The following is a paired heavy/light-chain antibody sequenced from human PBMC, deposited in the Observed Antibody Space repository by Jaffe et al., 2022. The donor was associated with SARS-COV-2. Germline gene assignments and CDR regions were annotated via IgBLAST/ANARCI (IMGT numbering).Heavy chain of an antibody. CDR1: GYTFTNYG. V-gene: IGHV1-18*01. J-gene: IGHJ6*03. CDR3: ARDGRCTRTSCYGGYYYMDV. Sequence: QVQLVQSGAEVKKPGASVKVSCKASGYTFTNYGISWVRQAPGQGLEWMGWISPDNGITNYAQKLQGRVTMTTDTSTRTAYMELRSLRSDDTAVYYCARDGRCTRTSCYGGYYYMDVWGKGTTVTVSS. D-gene: IGHD2-2*01. CDR2: ISPDNGIT.
Light chain of an antibody. CDR3: QQTYSPLFT. CDR2: AAS. CDR1: QSISNY. J-gene: IGKJ3*01. V-gene: IGKV1-39*01. Sequence: DIQMTQSPSSLSASVGDRVTITCRASQSISNYLNWYQQKPGKAPNLLIYAASSLQSGVPSRFSGSGSGTDFTLTISSLQPEDFATYYCQQTYSPLFTFGPGTKVDV.